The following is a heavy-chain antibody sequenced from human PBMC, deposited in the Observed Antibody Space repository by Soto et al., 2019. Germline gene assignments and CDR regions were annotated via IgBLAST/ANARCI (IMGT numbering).Heavy chain of an antibody. Sequence: ASVKVYCKASGYTFTSYGISWGRQANGQGLEWMGWISAYNGNTNYAQKLQGRVTMTTDTSTSTAYMELRSLRSDDTAVYYCARASGSSYWFDPWGQGTLVTVSS. D-gene: IGHD1-26*01. CDR2: ISAYNGNT. V-gene: IGHV1-18*01. CDR1: GYTFTSYG. J-gene: IGHJ5*02. CDR3: ARASGSSYWFDP.